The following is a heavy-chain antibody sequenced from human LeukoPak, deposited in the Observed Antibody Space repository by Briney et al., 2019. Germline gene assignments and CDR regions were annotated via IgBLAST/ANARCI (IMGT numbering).Heavy chain of an antibody. Sequence: GESLKISCKGSGYSFTSYWIGWVRQMPGKGLEWMGIIYPGDSDTRYSPSFQGQVTISADKSISTAYLQWSSLKASDTAVYYCARQGPEGDDSWSGYFYWGQGTLVTVSS. CDR3: ARQGPEGDDSWSGYFY. CDR1: GYSFTSYW. J-gene: IGHJ4*02. CDR2: IYPGDSDT. V-gene: IGHV5-51*01. D-gene: IGHD3-3*01.